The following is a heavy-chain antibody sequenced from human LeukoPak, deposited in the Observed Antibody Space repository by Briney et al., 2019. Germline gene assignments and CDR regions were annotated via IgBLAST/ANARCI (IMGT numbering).Heavy chain of an antibody. CDR3: ARGLGYYYDSSGYFYQY. V-gene: IGHV4-34*01. Sequence: PGGSLRLSCAASGFTFNSYWMSWVRQPPGKGLEWIGEINHSGSTNYNPSLKSRVTISVDTSKNQFSLKLSSVTAADTAVYYCARGLGYYYDSSGYFYQYWGQGTLVTVSS. J-gene: IGHJ4*02. CDR2: INHSGST. CDR1: GFTFNSYW. D-gene: IGHD3-22*01.